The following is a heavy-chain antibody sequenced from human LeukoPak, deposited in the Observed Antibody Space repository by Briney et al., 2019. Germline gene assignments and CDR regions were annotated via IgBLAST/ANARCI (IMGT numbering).Heavy chain of an antibody. Sequence: GGSLTLSCAASGFTFSSYAMSWVRQAPGKGLECVSAISQSGHNTYHADSVKGRFTISRDNAKNTLYLQMNSLRAEDTAVYFCAADRPHPRNEPTNFAQWGQETLVTVSS. CDR2: ISQSGHNT. V-gene: IGHV3-23*01. CDR1: GFTFSSYA. J-gene: IGHJ4*02. CDR3: AADRPHPRNEPTNFAQ. D-gene: IGHD1-1*01.